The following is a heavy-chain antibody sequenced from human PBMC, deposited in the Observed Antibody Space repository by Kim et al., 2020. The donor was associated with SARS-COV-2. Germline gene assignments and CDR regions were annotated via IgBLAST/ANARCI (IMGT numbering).Heavy chain of an antibody. J-gene: IGHJ6*02. D-gene: IGHD6-6*01. V-gene: IGHV4-34*01. CDR2: INHSGST. CDR1: GESLSGYC. CDR3: ARQKAARYLRQFYYYGIDV. Sequence: SETLSLTCAVYGESLSGYCWTWIRQPPGKGLEWIGEINHSGSTNYNPSLKSRVTVSVDTSKSQFSLRLNSVTAADTAVYYCARQKAARYLRQFYYYGIDVWGQGTTVIVSS.